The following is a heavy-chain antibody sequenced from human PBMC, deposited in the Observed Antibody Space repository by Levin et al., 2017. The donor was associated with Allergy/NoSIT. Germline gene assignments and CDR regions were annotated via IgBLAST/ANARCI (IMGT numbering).Heavy chain of an antibody. CDR3: ARYDEEAMIDY. CDR1: GFTFSGHA. D-gene: IGHD2-2*01. CDR2: IPSNGDNT. V-gene: IGHV3-23*01. J-gene: IGHJ4*02. Sequence: SGGSLRLSCVASGFTFSGHAMSWVRQAPGKGLEWLSAIPSNGDNTYYADSVKGRVTISRDDSRNTLYLQIHSLRVEDTAVYYCARYDEEAMIDYWGRGTLVTVSS.